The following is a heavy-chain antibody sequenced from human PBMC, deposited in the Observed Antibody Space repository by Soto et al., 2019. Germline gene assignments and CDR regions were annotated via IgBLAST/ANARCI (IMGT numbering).Heavy chain of an antibody. CDR2: IKSTADGGTI. Sequence: GGSLRLSCVGSGFTFSKGWMNWVRQAPGKGLEWVGRIKSTADGGTIEYAAPVKDRFTISREDSKSTVYLQVNSLTIEDTGVYYCTTSGGSSWPPYWGQGTLVTVSS. V-gene: IGHV3-15*07. CDR1: GFTFSKGW. J-gene: IGHJ4*02. CDR3: TTSGGSSWPPY. D-gene: IGHD2-2*01.